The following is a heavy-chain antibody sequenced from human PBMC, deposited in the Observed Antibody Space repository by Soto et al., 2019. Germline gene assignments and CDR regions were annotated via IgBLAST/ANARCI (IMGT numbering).Heavy chain of an antibody. CDR2: IYYSGST. V-gene: IGHV4-31*03. J-gene: IGHJ4*02. D-gene: IGHD4-17*01. CDR1: GGSISSGGYY. Sequence: SETLSLTCTVSGGSISSGGYYWSWIRQHPGKGLEWIGYIYYSGSTYYNPSLKSRVTISVDTSKNQFSLKLSSVTAADTAVYYCARDHGDYMRYFDYWGQGTLVTVSS. CDR3: ARDHGDYMRYFDY.